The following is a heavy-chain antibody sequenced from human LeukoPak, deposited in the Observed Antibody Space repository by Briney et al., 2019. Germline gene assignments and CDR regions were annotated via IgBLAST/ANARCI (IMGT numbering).Heavy chain of an antibody. D-gene: IGHD6-13*01. CDR2: IYHSGTT. V-gene: IGHV4-38-2*02. J-gene: IGHJ4*02. Sequence: SETLSLTCTVSGYSISSGYYWGWIRQPPGKGLEWIGSIYHSGTTYYNPSLKSRVTISVDASKNQFSLKLSSVTAADTAMYYCARAFGSSSWYLDQWGQGILVTVSS. CDR3: ARAFGSSSWYLDQ. CDR1: GYSISSGYY.